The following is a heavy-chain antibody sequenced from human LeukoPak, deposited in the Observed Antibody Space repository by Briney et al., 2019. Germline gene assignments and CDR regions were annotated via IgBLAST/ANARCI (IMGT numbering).Heavy chain of an antibody. CDR3: ARQGRYCSSTSCTNYYYYMDV. Sequence: ASVKVSCKASGYTFTSYGISWVRQAPGQGLEWMGWISAYNGNTNYAQKLQGRVTMTTDTSTSTAYMELRSLRSDDTAVYYCARQGRYCSSTSCTNYYYYMDVWGKGTTVTVSS. J-gene: IGHJ6*03. CDR1: GYTFTSYG. V-gene: IGHV1-18*01. CDR2: ISAYNGNT. D-gene: IGHD2-2*01.